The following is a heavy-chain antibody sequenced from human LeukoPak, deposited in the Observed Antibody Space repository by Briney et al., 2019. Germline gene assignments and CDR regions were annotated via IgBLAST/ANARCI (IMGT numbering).Heavy chain of an antibody. V-gene: IGHV3-74*01. Sequence: SGGSLRLSCAASGFTFNNHWMHWVRQVPGKGLVWVSRIKTGGSITNYADSVRGRFTISRDNAKNTLYLQMNSLRVEDTAIYYCARGLTDLSPWGQGTLVTVSS. CDR2: IKTGGSIT. CDR1: GFTFNNHW. CDR3: ARGLTDLSP. D-gene: IGHD2-21*02. J-gene: IGHJ5*02.